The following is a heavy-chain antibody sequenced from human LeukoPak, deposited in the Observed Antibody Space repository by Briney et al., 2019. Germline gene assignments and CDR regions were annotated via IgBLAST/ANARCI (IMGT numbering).Heavy chain of an antibody. CDR1: GGSISSYY. D-gene: IGHD3-9*01. CDR3: ARVPYYDILTGYPEYFQH. Sequence: PSETLSLTCTVSGGSISSYYWSWIRQPAGKGLEWIGRIYTSGSTNYNPSLKSRVTMSVDTSKNQFSLKLSSVTAADTAVYYCARVPYYDILTGYPEYFQHWGQGTLVTVSS. V-gene: IGHV4-4*07. J-gene: IGHJ1*01. CDR2: IYTSGST.